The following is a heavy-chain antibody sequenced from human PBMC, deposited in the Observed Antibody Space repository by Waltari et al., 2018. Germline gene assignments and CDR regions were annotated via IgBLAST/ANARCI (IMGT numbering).Heavy chain of an antibody. CDR1: GGSISSYY. CDR2: IYYSGSP. CDR3: AREGYYDSSGWYWDY. J-gene: IGHJ4*02. V-gene: IGHV4-59*13. Sequence: QVQLQESGPGLVKPSETLSLTCTVSGGSISSYYWSWIRQPPGKGLEWIGYIYYSGSPNSNPSLKSRVTISVDTSKNQFSLKLSSVTAADTAVYYCAREGYYDSSGWYWDYWGQGTLVTVSS. D-gene: IGHD3-22*01.